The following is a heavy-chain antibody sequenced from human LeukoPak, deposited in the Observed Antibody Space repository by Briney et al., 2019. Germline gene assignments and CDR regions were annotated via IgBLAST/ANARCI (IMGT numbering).Heavy chain of an antibody. V-gene: IGHV4-4*07. CDR2: IYTSGST. D-gene: IGHD3-9*01. J-gene: IGHJ5*02. CDR1: GGSISSYY. CDR3: ARQVGSYDILTGYYSTLIRTNS. Sequence: SETLSLTCTVSGGSISSYYWSWIRQPAGKGLEWIGRIYTSGSTNYNPSLKSRVTISVDTSKNQFSLKLSSVTAADTAVYYCARQVGSYDILTGYYSTLIRTNSWGQGTLVTVSS.